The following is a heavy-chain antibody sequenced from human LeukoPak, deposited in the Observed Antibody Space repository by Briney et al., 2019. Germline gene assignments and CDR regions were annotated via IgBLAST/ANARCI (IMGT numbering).Heavy chain of an antibody. J-gene: IGHJ3*02. V-gene: IGHV4-34*01. Sequence: SETLSLTCAVYGGSFSGYYWNWIRQPPGKGLEWIGEISHRGSTNSNPSLKSRVTMSADTSKNQFSLKLRSVNAADTAVYYCASISGSYNGFAIWGQGTMVTVSS. CDR1: GGSFSGYY. CDR2: ISHRGST. D-gene: IGHD1-26*01. CDR3: ASISGSYNGFAI.